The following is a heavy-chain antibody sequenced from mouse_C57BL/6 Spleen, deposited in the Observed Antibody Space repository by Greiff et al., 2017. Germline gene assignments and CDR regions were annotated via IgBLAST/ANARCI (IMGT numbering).Heavy chain of an antibody. D-gene: IGHD2-5*01. CDR1: GFSLSSYG. CDR3: AKRNSNYPYAMDY. V-gene: IGHV2-9*01. Sequence: VKLQESGPGLVAPSQSLSITCTVSGFSLSSYGVDWVRQPPGKGLEWLGVIWGGGSTNYNSALMSRLSISKDNSKSQVVLKMNSLQTDDTAMYYCAKRNSNYPYAMDYWGQGTSVTVSS. J-gene: IGHJ4*01. CDR2: IWGGGST.